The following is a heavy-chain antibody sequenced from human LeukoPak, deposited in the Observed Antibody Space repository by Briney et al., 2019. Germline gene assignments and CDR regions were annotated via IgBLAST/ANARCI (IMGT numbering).Heavy chain of an antibody. D-gene: IGHD6-19*01. CDR3: ARRGRIAVAGHRADFDY. V-gene: IGHV3-21*01. CDR1: GFTFSSYS. Sequence: PGGSLRLSCAASGFTFSSYSMNWVRQAPGKGLEWVSSISSGSSYIYYADSVKGRFTISRDNAKNSLYLQMNSLRAEDTAVYYCARRGRIAVAGHRADFDYWGQGTLVTVSS. CDR2: ISSGSSYI. J-gene: IGHJ4*02.